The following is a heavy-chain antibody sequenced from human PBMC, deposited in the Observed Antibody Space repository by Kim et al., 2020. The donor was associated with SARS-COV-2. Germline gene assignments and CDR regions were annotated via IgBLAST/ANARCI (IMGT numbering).Heavy chain of an antibody. J-gene: IGHJ3*02. CDR1: GFTFSAYD. D-gene: IGHD3-16*01. Sequence: GGSLRLSCATSGFTFSAYDMNWVRQAPGKGLEWLSFITKSSTTIYYADSVKGRFTTSRDNAKNSLHLQMNSLKDEDTAVYHCVRDRMGGAFDIWGQGPL. CDR2: ITKSSTTI. CDR3: VRDRMGGAFDI. V-gene: IGHV3-48*02.